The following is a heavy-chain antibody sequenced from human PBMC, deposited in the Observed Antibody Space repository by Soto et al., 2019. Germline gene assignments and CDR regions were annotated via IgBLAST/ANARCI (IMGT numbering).Heavy chain of an antibody. V-gene: IGHV4-39*01. CDR1: GGSISSISYY. CDR3: AREMRDYDYYYYYMDV. D-gene: IGHD4-17*01. CDR2: IYYSGST. Sequence: PSETLSLTCTVSGGSISSISYYWGWNRQPPGKGLEWIGSIYYSGSTYYNPSLKSRVTISVDTSKNQFSLKLSSVTAADTAVYYCAREMRDYDYYYYYMDVWGKGTKVTVSS. J-gene: IGHJ6*03.